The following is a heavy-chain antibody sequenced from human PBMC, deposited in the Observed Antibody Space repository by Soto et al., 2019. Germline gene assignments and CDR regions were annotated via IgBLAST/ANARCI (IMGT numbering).Heavy chain of an antibody. V-gene: IGHV1-8*01. CDR1: GYTFTSYD. D-gene: IGHD3-16*01. CDR2: MIPNSGNT. Sequence: ASVKVSCKASGYTFTSYDINWVRQATGQRLEWMGWMIPNSGNTGYAQKFQGRVTMTRNTSISTAYMELSSLRSEDTAVYYCARGSSRFEGYYYYYYMDVWGKGTTVTVSS. CDR3: ARGSSRFEGYYYYYYMDV. J-gene: IGHJ6*03.